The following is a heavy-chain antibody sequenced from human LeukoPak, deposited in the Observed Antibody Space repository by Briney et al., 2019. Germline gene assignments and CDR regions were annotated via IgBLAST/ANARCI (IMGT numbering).Heavy chain of an antibody. CDR3: AKDRSSGYLFDP. CDR1: GFTFSSYA. J-gene: IGHJ5*02. Sequence: GGSLRLSCAASGFTFSSYAMHWVRRAPGKGLEWVSAISGSGGSTYYADSVKGRFTISRDNSKNTLYLQMNSLRAEDTAVYYCAKDRSSGYLFDPWGQGTLVTVSS. V-gene: IGHV3-23*01. D-gene: IGHD3-9*01. CDR2: ISGSGGST.